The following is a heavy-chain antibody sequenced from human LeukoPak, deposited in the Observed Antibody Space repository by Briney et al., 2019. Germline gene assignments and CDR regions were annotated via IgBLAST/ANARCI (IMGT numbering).Heavy chain of an antibody. D-gene: IGHD3-10*01. Sequence: SETLSLTCAVSGCSISSGYYWGWIRQPPGKGLEWIGSIYHSGSTYYNPSLKSRVTISVDTSENQFSLKLSSVTAADTAVYYCARRGLDWGQGTLVTVSS. CDR3: ARRGLD. V-gene: IGHV4-38-2*01. J-gene: IGHJ4*02. CDR2: IYHSGST. CDR1: GCSISSGYY.